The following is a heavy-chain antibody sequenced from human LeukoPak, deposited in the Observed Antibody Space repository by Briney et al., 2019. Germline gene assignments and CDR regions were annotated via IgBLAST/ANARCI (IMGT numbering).Heavy chain of an antibody. CDR2: IIPIFGTA. D-gene: IGHD3-3*01. Sequence: GSSVKVSCKASGGTFSSYAISWVRQAPGQGLEWMGGIIPIFGTANYAQKFQGRVTITADESTSTAYMELSSLRSEDTAVYYCARGRNYDFWSGYQDAFDIWGQGTMVTVSS. CDR3: ARGRNYDFWSGYQDAFDI. V-gene: IGHV1-69*01. J-gene: IGHJ3*02. CDR1: GGTFSSYA.